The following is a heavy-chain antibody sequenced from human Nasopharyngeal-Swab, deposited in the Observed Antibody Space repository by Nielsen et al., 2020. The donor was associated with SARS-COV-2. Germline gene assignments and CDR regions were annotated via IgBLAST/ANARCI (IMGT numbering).Heavy chain of an antibody. J-gene: IGHJ6*02. CDR1: GYTFTSYG. CDR2: ISAYNGNT. V-gene: IGHV1-18*01. Sequence: ASVKVSCKASGYTFTSYGISWVRQAPGQGLEWMGWISAYNGNTNYVQKIQGRVTMTTDTSTSTAYMELRSLRSDDTAVYYCARDPYSSSLPALYYHYYGMDVWGQGTTVTVSS. D-gene: IGHD6-13*01. CDR3: ARDPYSSSLPALYYHYYGMDV.